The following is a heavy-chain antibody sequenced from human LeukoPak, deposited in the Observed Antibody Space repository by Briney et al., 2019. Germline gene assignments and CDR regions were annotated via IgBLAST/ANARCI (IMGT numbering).Heavy chain of an antibody. Sequence: PGGSLRLSCAASGFTFSTYAMSWVRQGPGKGLEWVSAVSGSGVSTYYADSVKGRFTISRDNSKNTLYLQMNGLRAEDTAVYYCAKRGMTTVKEGFDYWGQGTLVTVSS. CDR1: GFTFSTYA. J-gene: IGHJ4*02. V-gene: IGHV3-23*01. CDR2: VSGSGVST. CDR3: AKRGMTTVKEGFDY. D-gene: IGHD4-11*01.